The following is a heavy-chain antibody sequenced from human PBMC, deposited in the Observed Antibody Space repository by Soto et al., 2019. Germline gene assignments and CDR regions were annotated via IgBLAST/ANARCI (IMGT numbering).Heavy chain of an antibody. CDR2: IYYSGST. J-gene: IGHJ5*02. D-gene: IGHD6-19*01. CDR3: ARGLAVAANNWFDP. V-gene: IGHV4-59*08. CDR1: GGSISSCY. Sequence: SETLSLTCTVSGGSISSCYWSWIRQPPGKGLEWIGYIYYSGSTNYNPSLKSRVTISVDTSKNQFSLKLSSVTAADTAVYYCARGLAVAANNWFDPWGQGTLVTVSS.